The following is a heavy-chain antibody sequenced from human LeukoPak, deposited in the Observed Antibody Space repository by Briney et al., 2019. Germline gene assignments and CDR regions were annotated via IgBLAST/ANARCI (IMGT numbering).Heavy chain of an antibody. CDR2: IFPSGGEI. CDR1: GFTFSTFA. Sequence: GGSLRLSCVASGFTFSTFAMIWVRQPPGKGLEWVSSIFPSGGEIHYADSVKGRFTISRDNSKNTLYLQMNSLRAEDTAVYYCAKCGSYGGTQLDYWGQGTLVTVSS. J-gene: IGHJ4*02. D-gene: IGHD5-18*01. CDR3: AKCGSYGGTQLDY. V-gene: IGHV3-23*01.